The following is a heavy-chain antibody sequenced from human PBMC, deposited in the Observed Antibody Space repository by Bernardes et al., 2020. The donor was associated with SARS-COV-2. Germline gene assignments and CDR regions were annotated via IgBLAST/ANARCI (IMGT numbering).Heavy chain of an antibody. D-gene: IGHD3-9*01. CDR2: IYYSGST. CDR3: ARGYFDWLSPYYFDY. V-gene: IGHV4-39*01. CDR1: GGSISSSRYY. Sequence: SETLSLTCTVSGGSISSSRYYWCWLRQPPGTGLEWIGSIYYSGSTYYNPSLKSRVTISVDTSKNQFSLKLSSVTAADTAVYYCARGYFDWLSPYYFDYWGQGTLVTVSS. J-gene: IGHJ4*02.